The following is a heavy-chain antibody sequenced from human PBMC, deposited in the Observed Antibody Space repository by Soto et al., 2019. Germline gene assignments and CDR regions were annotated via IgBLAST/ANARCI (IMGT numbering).Heavy chain of an antibody. CDR1: GGSISSGGYY. D-gene: IGHD2-2*01. J-gene: IGHJ6*02. CDR3: ARDKAVVVPAAIRRYYYGMDV. CDR2: IYYSGST. V-gene: IGHV4-31*03. Sequence: SETLSLTCTVSGGSISSGGYYWSWIRQHPGKGLEWIRYIYYSGSTYYNPSLKSRVTISVDTSKNQFSLKLSSVTAADTAVYYCARDKAVVVPAAIRRYYYGMDVWGQGTTVTVSS.